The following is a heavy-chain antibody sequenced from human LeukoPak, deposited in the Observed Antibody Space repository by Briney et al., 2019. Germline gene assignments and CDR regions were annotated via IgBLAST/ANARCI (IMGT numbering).Heavy chain of an antibody. D-gene: IGHD6-6*01. J-gene: IGHJ6*03. Sequence: SETLSLTCTVSGGSISSGSYYWSWIRQPAGKGLEWIGRIYTSGSTNYNPSLKSRATISVDTSKNQFSLKLSSVTAADTAVYYCALVKSSSSLDYYMDVWGKGTTVTVSS. V-gene: IGHV4-61*02. CDR2: IYTSGST. CDR3: ALVKSSSSLDYYMDV. CDR1: GGSISSGSYY.